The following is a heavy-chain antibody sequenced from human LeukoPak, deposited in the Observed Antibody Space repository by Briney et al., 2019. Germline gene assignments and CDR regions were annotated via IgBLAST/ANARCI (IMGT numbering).Heavy chain of an antibody. D-gene: IGHD3-9*01. CDR2: IYYSGST. CDR1: GGSISSYY. CDR3: ARAIGYYDILTGYYRAYCFDY. J-gene: IGHJ4*02. Sequence: PSETLSLTCTVSGGSISSYYWSWLRQPPGKGLEWFGYIYYSGSTNYNPSLKSRVTISVDTSKNQFSLKLSSVTAADTAVYYCARAIGYYDILTGYYRAYCFDYWGQGTLATVSS. V-gene: IGHV4-59*01.